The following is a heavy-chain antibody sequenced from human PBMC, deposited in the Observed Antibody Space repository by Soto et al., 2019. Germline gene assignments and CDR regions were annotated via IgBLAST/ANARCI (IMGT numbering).Heavy chain of an antibody. CDR1: GYTFTGYY. J-gene: IGHJ5*02. V-gene: IGHV1-2*02. Sequence: AAVKVSCKASGYTFTGYYMHWVRQAPGQGXEWMGWINPNSGGTNYAQKFQGRVTMTRDTSISTAYMELSRLRSDDTAVYYCARDGYCSGGSCYSGRFDPWGQGTLVTVSS. CDR3: ARDGYCSGGSCYSGRFDP. D-gene: IGHD2-15*01. CDR2: INPNSGGT.